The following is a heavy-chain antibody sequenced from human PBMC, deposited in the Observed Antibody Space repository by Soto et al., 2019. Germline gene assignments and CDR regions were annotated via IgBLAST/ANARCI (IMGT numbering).Heavy chain of an antibody. CDR1: GFTFSSYA. V-gene: IGHV3-23*01. J-gene: IGHJ4*02. CDR2: ISGSGGST. D-gene: IGHD3-22*01. CDR3: AKDSSGYPGGYFDY. Sequence: GGSLRLSCAASGFTFSSYAMSWVRQAPGKGLEWVSAISGSGGSTYYADSVKGRFTNSRDNSKNTLYLQMNSLRAEDTAVYYCAKDSSGYPGGYFDYWGQGTLVTVSS.